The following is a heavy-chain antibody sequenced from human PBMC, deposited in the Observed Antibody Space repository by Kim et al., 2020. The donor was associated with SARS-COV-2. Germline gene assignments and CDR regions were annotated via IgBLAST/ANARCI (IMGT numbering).Heavy chain of an antibody. Sequence: TSYAQEFQGRVTMPRDTSTSTTYMELSSLRPEDTAVYYSAGDGVRSSFDYWGQGTLVTVSS. J-gene: IGHJ4*02. CDR3: AGDGVRSSFDY. CDR2: T. V-gene: IGHV1-46*01. D-gene: IGHD3-16*01.